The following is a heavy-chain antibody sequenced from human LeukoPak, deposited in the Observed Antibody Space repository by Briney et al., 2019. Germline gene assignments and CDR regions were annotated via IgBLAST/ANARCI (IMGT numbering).Heavy chain of an antibody. CDR3: ARDIYYYYGMDV. CDR1: GFTFSSYA. Sequence: PGGSLRLSCAASGFTFSSYAMSWVRQAPGKGLEWVSAISGSGGSTYYADSVKGRFTISRDNSKNTLYLQMNSLRAEDTAVYYCARDIYYYYGMDVWGQGTTVTVSS. V-gene: IGHV3-23*01. CDR2: ISGSGGST. J-gene: IGHJ6*02.